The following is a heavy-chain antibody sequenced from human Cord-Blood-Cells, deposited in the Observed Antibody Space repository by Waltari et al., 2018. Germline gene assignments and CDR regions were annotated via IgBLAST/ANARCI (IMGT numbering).Heavy chain of an antibody. CDR2: ISSGGSTI. CDR3: ATDTTVTTNWFDP. J-gene: IGHJ5*02. CDR1: GFTFSSYE. Sequence: EVQLVESGGGLVQPGGSLRLSCAASGFTFSSYEMNWVRQAPGKGLEWVSYISSGGSTIYYADSVKCRVTSSRDNAKNALYMQMNSLRAEDTAVYYCATDTTVTTNWFDPWGQGTLVTVSS. V-gene: IGHV3-48*03. D-gene: IGHD4-17*01.